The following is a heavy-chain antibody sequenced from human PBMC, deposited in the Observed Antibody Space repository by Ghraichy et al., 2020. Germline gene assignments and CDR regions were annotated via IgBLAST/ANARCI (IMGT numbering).Heavy chain of an antibody. CDR3: AHSRRITVIRGYYFDY. CDR2: IYWNDDR. D-gene: IGHD3-10*01. CDR1: GFSLSGTGVS. V-gene: IGHV2-5*01. Sequence: SGPTLVKPTQTLTLACTFSGFSLSGTGVSVAWIRQPPGKALEWLAHIYWNDDRHYSPSLQSRLTITKDTSKNQVVLTKTNMDPVDTATYYCAHSRRITVIRGYYFDYWGQGTLVTVSS. J-gene: IGHJ4*02.